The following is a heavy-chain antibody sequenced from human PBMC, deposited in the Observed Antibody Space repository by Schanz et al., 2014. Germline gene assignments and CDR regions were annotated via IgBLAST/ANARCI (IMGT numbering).Heavy chain of an antibody. V-gene: IGHV1-69*02. Sequence: QGHLVQSGAEVKKPGSSVKVSCKASGGTFSSDTFSWVRQAPGQGLEWMGRIVPIAGITNYAQRFQGRVTITADKSSYTAYMDLSSLRSEDTAVYYCASAGAGYSSSWDFGYWGQGTLVTDSS. CDR3: ASAGAGYSSSWDFGY. CDR2: IVPIAGIT. J-gene: IGHJ4*02. CDR1: GGTFSSDT. D-gene: IGHD6-13*01.